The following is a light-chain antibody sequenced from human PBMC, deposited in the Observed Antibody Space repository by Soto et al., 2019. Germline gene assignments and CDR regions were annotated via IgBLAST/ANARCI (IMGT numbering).Light chain of an antibody. CDR3: QQRSNWPLT. J-gene: IGKJ4*01. CDR1: QSVSSY. V-gene: IGKV3-11*01. CDR2: DAS. Sequence: EIVLTQSPATLSLSPGERATLSCRASQSVSSYLAWYQQKPGQAPRLLIYDASNRATGIPAMFSGSGSGTDFTLTISRLEPEDFAVYYCQQRSNWPLTFGGGTKVEIK.